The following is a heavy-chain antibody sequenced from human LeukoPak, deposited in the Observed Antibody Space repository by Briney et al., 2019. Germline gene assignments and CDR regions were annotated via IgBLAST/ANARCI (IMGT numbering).Heavy chain of an antibody. J-gene: IGHJ5*02. CDR1: GGSISSSSYY. CDR3: ARRIAAAGVNWFDP. CDR2: IYYSGST. D-gene: IGHD6-13*01. Sequence: SETLSHTCTDSGGSISSSSYYGGWIRQPPGKGLEWIGSIYYSGSTYYNPSLKSRVTISVDKSKNQFSLKLSSVTAADTAVYYCARRIAAAGVNWFDPWGQGTLVTVSS. V-gene: IGHV4-39*07.